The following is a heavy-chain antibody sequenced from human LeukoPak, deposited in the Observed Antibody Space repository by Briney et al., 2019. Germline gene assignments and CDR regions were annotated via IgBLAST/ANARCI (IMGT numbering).Heavy chain of an antibody. CDR2: IYYSGDT. CDR1: GGSISSYY. J-gene: IGHJ6*02. CDR3: ARGIGSGWPPYYYYGMDV. Sequence: PSETLSLTCTVSGGSISSYYWGWIRQPPGKGLEWIGYIYYSGDTNYNPSLKSRVTVSVDTSKNQFSLKLSSVTAADTAVYYCARGIGSGWPPYYYYGMDVWGQGTTVTVSS. V-gene: IGHV4-59*08. D-gene: IGHD6-19*01.